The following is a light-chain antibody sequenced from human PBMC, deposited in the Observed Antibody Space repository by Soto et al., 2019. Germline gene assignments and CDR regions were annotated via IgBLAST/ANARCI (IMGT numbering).Light chain of an antibody. CDR1: QSISSN. CDR2: GTS. J-gene: IGKJ4*01. CDR3: QRRSNWLLT. V-gene: IGKV3-11*01. Sequence: EIVITQSPATLSVSPGERATLSCRASQSISSNLVWYQQKAGQAPRLLMSGTSNRATGTPDRFSGSGSGTDFTLTISSLEPEDFAVYYCQRRSNWLLTFGGGTKVDI.